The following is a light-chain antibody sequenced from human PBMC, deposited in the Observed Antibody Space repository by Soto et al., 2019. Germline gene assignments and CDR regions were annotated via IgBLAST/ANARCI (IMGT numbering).Light chain of an antibody. J-gene: IGKJ3*01. Sequence: DIQMTQSPSSLSASVGDRVTITCRASQGIDNYLAWYQHKPGKVPKRLSYTASTLHSGVPSRFSGSASGTDFTLTISSLQPEDVATYYCQDYSSAPFTFGPGTKVDLK. CDR3: QDYSSAPFT. V-gene: IGKV1-27*01. CDR2: TAS. CDR1: QGIDNY.